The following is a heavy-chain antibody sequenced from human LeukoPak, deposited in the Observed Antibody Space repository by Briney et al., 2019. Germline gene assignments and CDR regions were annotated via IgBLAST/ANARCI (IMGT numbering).Heavy chain of an antibody. CDR2: ISYDGSNK. Sequence: GESLTLSCAASGFTFSSYAMHWVRQAPGKGLGWVAVISYDGSNKYYADSVKGRFTISRDNSKNTLYLQMNSLRAEDTAVYYCARGLEHIVVVTAIPETPFDYWGQGTLVTVSS. CDR1: GFTFSSYA. CDR3: ARGLEHIVVVTAIPETPFDY. J-gene: IGHJ4*02. D-gene: IGHD2-21*02. V-gene: IGHV3-30*04.